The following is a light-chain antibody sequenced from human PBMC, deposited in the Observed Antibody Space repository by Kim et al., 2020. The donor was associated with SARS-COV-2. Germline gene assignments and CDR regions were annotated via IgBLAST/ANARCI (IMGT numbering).Light chain of an antibody. V-gene: IGLV1-44*01. CDR3: ATWDDSLNAII. J-gene: IGLJ2*01. CDR2: TNN. CDR1: YSNIGSND. Sequence: QSVLTQPPSASATPGQRLTISCSGRYSNIGSNDVDWYVQLPGTAPKLLIYTNNQRPSGVPDRFSGSKSGTSASLAISGLQSEDEADYYCATWDDSLNAIIFGGGTRLTVL.